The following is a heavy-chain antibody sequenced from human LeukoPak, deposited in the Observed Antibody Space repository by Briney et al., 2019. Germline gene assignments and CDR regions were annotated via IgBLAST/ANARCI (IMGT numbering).Heavy chain of an antibody. CDR1: GGTFSSYA. Sequence: SVKVSCKASGGTFSSYAISWVRQAPGQGLEWMGGIIPIFGTANYAQKFQGRVTITADESTSTAYVELSSLRSEDTAVYYCARVAVAGTSYYYYYGMDVWGQGTTVTVSS. V-gene: IGHV1-69*13. CDR3: ARVAVAGTSYYYYYGMDV. CDR2: IIPIFGTA. D-gene: IGHD6-19*01. J-gene: IGHJ6*02.